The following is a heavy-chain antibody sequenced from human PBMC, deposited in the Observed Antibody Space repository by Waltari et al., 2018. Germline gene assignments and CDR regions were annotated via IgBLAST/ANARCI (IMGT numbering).Heavy chain of an antibody. CDR1: GYTFTDYF. Sequence: QVQLVQSGAAVEKPGASVQVSCKASGYTFTDYFLHWVRQAPGQGLEWMGWINPHTGRTNYAQSFQGRVTMTRDTSTDTAYMELSWLKSDDTAMYYCSRENYYESGASDAFDVWGHGTMVTVSS. CDR2: INPHTGRT. J-gene: IGHJ3*01. CDR3: SRENYYESGASDAFDV. D-gene: IGHD3-22*01. V-gene: IGHV1-2*02.